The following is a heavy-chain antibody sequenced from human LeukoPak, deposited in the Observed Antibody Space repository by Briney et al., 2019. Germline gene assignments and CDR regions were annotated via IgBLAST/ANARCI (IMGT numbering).Heavy chain of an antibody. D-gene: IGHD3-9*01. Sequence: GGSLRLSCAASGFIFSSYSMNWVRQAPGKGLEWVSYISSSSSTIYYADSVKGRFTISRDNAKNSLYLQMNSLRAEDTAVYYCARDGRGDILTGYYPNFDYWGQGTLVTVSS. V-gene: IGHV3-48*04. J-gene: IGHJ4*02. CDR3: ARDGRGDILTGYYPNFDY. CDR2: ISSSSSTI. CDR1: GFIFSSYS.